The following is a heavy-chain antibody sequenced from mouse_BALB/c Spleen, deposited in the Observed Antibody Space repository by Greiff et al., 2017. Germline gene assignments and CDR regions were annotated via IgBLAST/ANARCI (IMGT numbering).Heavy chain of an antibody. Sequence: EVKLQESGPGLVKPSQSLSLTCSVTGYSITSGYYWNWIRQFPGNKLEWMGYISYDGSNNYNPSLKNRISITRDTSKNQFFLKLNSVTTEDTATYYCARVITTVVFDYWGQGTTLTVSS. J-gene: IGHJ2*01. CDR1: GYSITSGYY. CDR2: ISYDGSN. D-gene: IGHD1-1*01. CDR3: ARVITTVVFDY. V-gene: IGHV3-6*02.